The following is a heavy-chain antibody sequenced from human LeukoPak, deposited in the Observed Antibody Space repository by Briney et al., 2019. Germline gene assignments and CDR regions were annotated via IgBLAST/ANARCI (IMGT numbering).Heavy chain of an antibody. CDR2: IFHSVSN. V-gene: IGHV4-38-2*02. Sequence: SETLSLTCTVSGYFISTGYYWGWIRQPPGKGLEWIGYIFHSVSNYYNPSLKSRVTISVDTSRNQFSLKLSSVTAADTAVYYCARRMRNYYDSSGYHEGHAFDIWGQGTMVTVSS. J-gene: IGHJ3*02. D-gene: IGHD3-22*01. CDR3: ARRMRNYYDSSGYHEGHAFDI. CDR1: GYFISTGYY.